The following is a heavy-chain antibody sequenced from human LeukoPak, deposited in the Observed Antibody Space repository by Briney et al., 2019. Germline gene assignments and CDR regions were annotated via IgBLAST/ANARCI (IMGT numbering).Heavy chain of an antibody. CDR1: GYSISSGYC. D-gene: IGHD2-21*01. J-gene: IGHJ1*01. V-gene: IGHV4-38-2*02. Sequence: SETLSLTCTVSGYSISSGYCWGWIRQPPGKGLEWSGSIYHSGSTYYNPSLKSRVTISVDTPKKQFSLKLSSVTAAATAVYYCPSLLAYCGGDCYQWGQGTLVTVSS. CDR3: PSLLAYCGGDCYQ. CDR2: IYHSGST.